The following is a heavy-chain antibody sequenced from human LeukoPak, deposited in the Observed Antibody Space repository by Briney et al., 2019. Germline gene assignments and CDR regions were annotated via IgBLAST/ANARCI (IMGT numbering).Heavy chain of an antibody. CDR3: ARRCSSTSCYRSRAFDI. J-gene: IGHJ3*02. D-gene: IGHD2-2*01. V-gene: IGHV4-59*12. CDR1: GGSINNYY. CDR2: IYFTGGT. Sequence: KPSETLSLTCNVSGGSINNYYWSWLRQPPGKGLEWIGYIYFTGGTNYNPSLKSRVTMSIDTSKNQFSLKLSSVTAADTAVYYCARRCSSTSCYRSRAFDIWGQGTMVTVSS.